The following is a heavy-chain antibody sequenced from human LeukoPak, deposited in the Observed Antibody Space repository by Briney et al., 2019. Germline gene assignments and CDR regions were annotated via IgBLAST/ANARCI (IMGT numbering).Heavy chain of an antibody. CDR2: IIPIFGTA. CDR3: ARDRSSSGWYYMDV. J-gene: IGHJ6*03. CDR1: GGTFSSYA. V-gene: IGHV1-69*05. Sequence: ASVKVSCKASGGTFSSYAISWVRQAPGQGLEWMGGIIPIFGTANYAQKFQGRVTITTDESTSTAYMELSSLRSADTAVYYCARDRSSSGWYYMDVWGKGTTVTVPS. D-gene: IGHD6-19*01.